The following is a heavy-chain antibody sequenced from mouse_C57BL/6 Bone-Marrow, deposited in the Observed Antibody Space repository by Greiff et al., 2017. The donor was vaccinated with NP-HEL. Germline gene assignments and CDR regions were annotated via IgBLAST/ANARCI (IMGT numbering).Heavy chain of an antibody. CDR1: GFSFNTYA. CDR2: IRSKSNTYAT. CDR3: ERHQCITTVHWYFDV. V-gene: IGHV10-1*01. Sequence: EVMLVESGGGLVQPKGSLKLSCAASGFSFNTYAMNWVRQAPGKGLEWVARIRSKSNTYATSYAASVKDRFTISRDDSARMLFLNMNKLKTEDADMDDCERHQCITTVHWYFDVWGTGTTVTVSS. D-gene: IGHD1-1*01. J-gene: IGHJ1*03.